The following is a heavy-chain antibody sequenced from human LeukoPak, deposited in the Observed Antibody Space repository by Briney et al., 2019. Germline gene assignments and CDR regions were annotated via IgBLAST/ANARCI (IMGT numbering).Heavy chain of an antibody. CDR1: GGSISSGGYS. V-gene: IGHV4-30-2*01. J-gene: IGHJ3*02. CDR2: IYHSGST. D-gene: IGHD3-22*01. CDR3: ARVSRRRVNSSGYRDAFDI. Sequence: SQTLSLTCAVSGGSISSGGYSWSWIRQPPGKGLEWVGYIYHSGSTYYNPSLKSRVTISVDRSKNQFSLKLSSVTAADTAVYYCARVSRRRVNSSGYRDAFDIWGQGTMVTVSS.